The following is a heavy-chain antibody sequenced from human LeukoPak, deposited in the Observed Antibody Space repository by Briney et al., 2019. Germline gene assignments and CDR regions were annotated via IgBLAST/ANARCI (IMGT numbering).Heavy chain of an antibody. CDR1: GFTFSSYA. J-gene: IGHJ6*03. CDR2: ISYDGSNK. Sequence: PGRSLRLSCAASGFTFSSYAMHWVRQAPGKGLEWVAVISYDGSNKYYADSVKGRFTISRDNSKNTLYLQMNSLRAEDTAVYYCARDSQDIVVVPAAIWTVGYYYMDVWGKGTTVTVSS. V-gene: IGHV3-30-3*01. D-gene: IGHD2-2*02. CDR3: ARDSQDIVVVPAAIWTVGYYYMDV.